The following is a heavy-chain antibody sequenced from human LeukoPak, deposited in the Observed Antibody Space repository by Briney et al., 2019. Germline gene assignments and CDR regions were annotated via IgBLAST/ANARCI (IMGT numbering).Heavy chain of an antibody. Sequence: ASVKVSCKASGYTFTGYYMHWVRQAPGQGLEWMGWINPNSGGTNYAQKFQGRVTMTRDTSISTAYMELSGLRSEDTAVYYCARVGGGITMVRGVIDYYYYMDVWGKGTTVTISS. CDR3: ARVGGGITMVRGVIDYYYYMDV. CDR2: INPNSGGT. CDR1: GYTFTGYY. V-gene: IGHV1-2*02. D-gene: IGHD3-10*01. J-gene: IGHJ6*03.